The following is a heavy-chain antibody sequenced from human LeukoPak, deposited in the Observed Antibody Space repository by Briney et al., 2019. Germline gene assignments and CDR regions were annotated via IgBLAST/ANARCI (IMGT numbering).Heavy chain of an antibody. D-gene: IGHD3-16*02. Sequence: KTSETLSLTCTVSGGSISSGSYYWSWIRQPAGKGLEWIGRIYTSGSTNYNPSLKSRVTISVDTSKNQFSLKLSSVTAADTAVYYCARDKALPPFGGVIANFDYWGQGTLVTVSS. J-gene: IGHJ4*02. V-gene: IGHV4-61*02. CDR2: IYTSGST. CDR3: ARDKALPPFGGVIANFDY. CDR1: GGSISSGSYY.